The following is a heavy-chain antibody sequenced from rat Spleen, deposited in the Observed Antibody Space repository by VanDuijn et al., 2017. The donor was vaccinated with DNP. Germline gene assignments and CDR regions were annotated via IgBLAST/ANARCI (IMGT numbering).Heavy chain of an antibody. CDR2: INTDGDTT. CDR3: ANLFY. J-gene: IGHJ3*01. Sequence: EVQLVETGGDLVQPGRSLKLSCVASGFTFSGYWMYWIRQAPGKGLEWVASINTDGDTTYYPDSVKGRFTISRDNAKNTLYLQMDSLRSEDTATYYCANLFYWGQGTLVTVSS. CDR1: GFTFSGYW. V-gene: IGHV5-58*01. D-gene: IGHD2-6*01.